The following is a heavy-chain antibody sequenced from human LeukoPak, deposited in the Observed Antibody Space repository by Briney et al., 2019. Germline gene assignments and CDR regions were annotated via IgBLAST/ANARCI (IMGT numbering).Heavy chain of an antibody. V-gene: IGHV3-30*04. CDR3: ARPSPPGDGYNPSDN. D-gene: IGHD5-24*01. Sequence: GGSLRLSCAASGFTFTNFAMHWVRQAPGKGLEWVAVISNDERNKYYADSVKGRFTISRDNSNSMVYLHMTSLRLEDTALYYCARPSPPGDGYNPSDNWGQGSLVIVSS. CDR2: ISNDERNK. CDR1: GFTFTNFA. J-gene: IGHJ4*02.